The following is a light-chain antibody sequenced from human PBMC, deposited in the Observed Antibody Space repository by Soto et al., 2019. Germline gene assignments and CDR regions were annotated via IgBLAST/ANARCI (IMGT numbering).Light chain of an antibody. Sequence: EIVMTQSPATLSVSPGERATLSCRASQSVSSNLAWYQQKPGQAPRLLMYAASTRATGIPARFSGSGSGTEFTLTISSLQSEDFAVYYCQQYNNWLRTFGQGTKVEIK. CDR3: QQYNNWLRT. CDR2: AAS. J-gene: IGKJ1*01. CDR1: QSVSSN. V-gene: IGKV3-15*01.